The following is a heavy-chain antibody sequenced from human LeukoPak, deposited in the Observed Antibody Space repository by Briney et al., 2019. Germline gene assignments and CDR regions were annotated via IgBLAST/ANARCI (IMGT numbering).Heavy chain of an antibody. CDR2: ISGSGGST. Sequence: GGSLRLSCAASGFTFSSYAMSWVRQAPGKGLEWVSAISGSGGSTYYADSVKGRFTISRDNSKSTLYLQMNSLRAEDTAVYYCAKGHGSGSYPNYFDYWGQGTLVTVSS. D-gene: IGHD3-10*01. V-gene: IGHV3-23*01. CDR3: AKGHGSGSYPNYFDY. J-gene: IGHJ4*02. CDR1: GFTFSSYA.